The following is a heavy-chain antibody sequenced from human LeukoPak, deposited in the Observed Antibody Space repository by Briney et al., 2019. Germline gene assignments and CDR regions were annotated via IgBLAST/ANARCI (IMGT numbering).Heavy chain of an antibody. CDR2: IYSGGTT. V-gene: IGHV3-53*01. CDR1: GFTFSRYG. CDR3: AREDGDPYSPFDY. J-gene: IGHJ4*02. D-gene: IGHD7-27*01. Sequence: PGGSLRLSCAASGFTFSRYGMHWVRQAPGKGLEWVSVIYSGGTTYYTDSVKGRFTISRDNSRNTVYLQMNSLRAEDTAVYYCAREDGDPYSPFDYWGQGTLVTVSS.